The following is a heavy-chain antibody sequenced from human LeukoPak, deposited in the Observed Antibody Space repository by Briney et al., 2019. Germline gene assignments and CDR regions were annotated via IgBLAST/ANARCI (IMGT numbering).Heavy chain of an antibody. V-gene: IGHV4-39*01. CDR3: ARHSGLRSPFDP. D-gene: IGHD3-3*01. J-gene: IGHJ5*02. CDR1: GGSISTTNYY. Sequence: SETLSLTCTVSGGSISTTNYYWGWIRQPPGRDLEWIGSIYSSGNTYYNPSLESRVTISVDTSKNQLSLKLTSATAADTSVYYCARHSGLRSPFDPWGQGTLVAVSS. CDR2: IYSSGNT.